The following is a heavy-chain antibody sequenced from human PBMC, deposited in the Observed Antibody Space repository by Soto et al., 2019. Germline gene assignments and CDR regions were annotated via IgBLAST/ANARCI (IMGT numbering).Heavy chain of an antibody. CDR1: GYHFTSYA. CDR2: TNAGHGNT. J-gene: IGHJ4*02. Sequence: ASVKVSCKASGYHFTSYAMHWVRQAPGQRLEWMGWTNAGHGNTKYSQKFKGRVTITRDTSARTAYMELSSLRSEDTAVYYCARRARLWFGKYDFDYWGQGTLVTVSS. D-gene: IGHD3-10*01. V-gene: IGHV1-3*01. CDR3: ARRARLWFGKYDFDY.